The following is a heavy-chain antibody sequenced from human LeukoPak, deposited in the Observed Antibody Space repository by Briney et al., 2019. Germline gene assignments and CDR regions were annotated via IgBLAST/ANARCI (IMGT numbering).Heavy chain of an antibody. D-gene: IGHD4-23*01. CDR2: IYYTGST. CDR1: GDSIRSGDNY. V-gene: IGHV4-31*03. CDR3: AKDGVSGNDWSDP. J-gene: IGHJ5*02. Sequence: SETLSLTCTVSGDSIRSGDNYWSWIRQHPGKGLEWIGYIYYTGSTFYNPSLKSRVSISIDTPKNQFSLRLNSVTAADTAVYYCAKDGVSGNDWSDPWGQGTLVTVSS.